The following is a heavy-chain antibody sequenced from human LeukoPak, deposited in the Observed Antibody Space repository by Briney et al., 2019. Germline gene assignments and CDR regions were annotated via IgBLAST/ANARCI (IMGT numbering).Heavy chain of an antibody. CDR1: GGSISSFY. J-gene: IGHJ3*02. CDR3: ARDPGYSYGRRYDAFDI. D-gene: IGHD5-18*01. CDR2: IHDSGTT. V-gene: IGHV4-59*12. Sequence: KPSETLSLTCTVSGGSISSFYWTWIRQPPGKGLEWIGYIHDSGTTNSNPSLKSRVTISLDTSRNQFSLKLSSVTAADTAVYYCARDPGYSYGRRYDAFDIWGQGTMVTVSS.